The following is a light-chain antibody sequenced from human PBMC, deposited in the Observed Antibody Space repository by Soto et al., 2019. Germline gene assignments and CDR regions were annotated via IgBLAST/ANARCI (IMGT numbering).Light chain of an antibody. J-gene: IGKJ4*01. CDR3: LQRSDWPLP. V-gene: IGKV3-11*01. Sequence: EIVLTHSPATQSLSPGERATLSCRSSQSLGTRLAWYQLKPGQSPRLLIYDASNREPGTPARFSGSGSGTDFTLTISSLEPEDFATYYCLQRSDWPLPFGGGTKVEI. CDR1: QSLGTR. CDR2: DAS.